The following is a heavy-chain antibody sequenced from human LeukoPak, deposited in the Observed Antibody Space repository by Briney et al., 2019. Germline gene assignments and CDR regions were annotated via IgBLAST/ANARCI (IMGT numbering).Heavy chain of an antibody. J-gene: IGHJ4*02. CDR3: ARGEGRLRLGELDY. D-gene: IGHD3-16*01. CDR2: IWYDGSNK. CDR1: GFTFSSYG. Sequence: PGGSLRLSCAASGFTFSSYGMHWVRQAPGKGLEWVAVIWYDGSNKYYADSVKGRFTISRDNSKNTLYLQMNSLRAEDTAVYYCARGEGRLRLGELDYWGQGTLVTVSS. V-gene: IGHV3-33*01.